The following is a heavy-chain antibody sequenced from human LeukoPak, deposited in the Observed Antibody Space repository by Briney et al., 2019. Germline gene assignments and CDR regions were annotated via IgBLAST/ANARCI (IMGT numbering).Heavy chain of an antibody. J-gene: IGHJ4*02. D-gene: IGHD3-22*01. CDR2: ISDSGGST. V-gene: IGHV3-23*01. Sequence: GSLRLSCAVSGITLSNYGVSWVRQAPGKGLEWVAGISDSGGSTNYADSVKGRFTISRDNPKNTLYLQMNSLRAEDTAVYFCAKRGVVIRVILVGFHKEAYYFDSWGQGALVTVSS. CDR3: AKRGVVIRVILVGFHKEAYYFDS. CDR1: GITLSNYG.